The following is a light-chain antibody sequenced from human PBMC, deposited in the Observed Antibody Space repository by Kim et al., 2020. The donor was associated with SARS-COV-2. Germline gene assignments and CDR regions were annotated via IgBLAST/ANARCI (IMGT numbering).Light chain of an antibody. V-gene: IGLV2-14*03. CDR3: SSHTTSSTYV. CDR2: DVS. J-gene: IGLJ1*01. CDR1: SSDLGYYNS. Sequence: GQSITISCTGTSSDLGYYNSVSWYQQHPGKAPKLIMYDVSERASGVSNRFSGSQSGNTASLTISGLRAEDEADYYCSSHTTSSTYVFGSGTKVTVL.